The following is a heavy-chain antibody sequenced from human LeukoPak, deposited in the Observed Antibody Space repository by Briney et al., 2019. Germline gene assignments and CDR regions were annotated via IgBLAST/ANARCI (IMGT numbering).Heavy chain of an antibody. Sequence: GGSLRLSCAASGFTFSTYWMSWVRQAPGNWPEWVANIKEDSSDKKYVDSVKGRFTISRDNAKNSLYLQMNSLRVEDTALYYCAREARFNSFSYCGRGTLVTVSS. CDR2: IKEDSSDK. CDR1: GFTFSTYW. D-gene: IGHD3-3*01. CDR3: AREARFNSFSY. J-gene: IGHJ4*02. V-gene: IGHV3-7*01.